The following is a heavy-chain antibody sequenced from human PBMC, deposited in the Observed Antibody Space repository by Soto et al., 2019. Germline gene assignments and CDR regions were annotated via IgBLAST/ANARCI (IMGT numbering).Heavy chain of an antibody. J-gene: IGHJ6*02. Sequence: ASVKVSCKASGYTFTSYAMHWVRQAPGQRLEWMGWINAGNGNTKYSQKFQGRVTITRDTSASTAYMELSSLRSEDTAVYYCASLLKGGYYYYYGMDVWGQGTTVTVSS. D-gene: IGHD2-15*01. CDR3: ASLLKGGYYYYYGMDV. V-gene: IGHV1-3*01. CDR1: GYTFTSYA. CDR2: INAGNGNT.